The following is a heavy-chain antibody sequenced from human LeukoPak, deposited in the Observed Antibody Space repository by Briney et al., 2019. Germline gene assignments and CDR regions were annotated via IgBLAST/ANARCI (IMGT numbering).Heavy chain of an antibody. CDR1: GFTFSSYA. J-gene: IGHJ5*02. CDR3: AKSSYDYVWGSYRLNWFDP. V-gene: IGHV3-23*01. Sequence: PGGSLRLSCAASGFTFSSYAMSWVRQAPGKGLEWVSAISGSGGSTYYADSVKGRFTISRDNSKNTLYLQMNSLRAEDTAVYYCAKSSYDYVWGSYRLNWFDPWGQGTLVTVPS. D-gene: IGHD3-16*02. CDR2: ISGSGGST.